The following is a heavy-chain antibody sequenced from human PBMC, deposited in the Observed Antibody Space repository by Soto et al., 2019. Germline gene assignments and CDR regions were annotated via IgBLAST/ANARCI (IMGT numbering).Heavy chain of an antibody. J-gene: IGHJ4*02. CDR2: IYNSATT. CDR1: GDSISTYY. CDR3: ARGRFDFIWGTPAPYLDY. D-gene: IGHD3-16*01. Sequence: SETLSLTCTVSGDSISTYYWTWIRQPPGKGLEWIGYIYNSATTKYNPSLKSRVTISVDTSKNQFSLKLSSVTTADTAVYYCARGRFDFIWGTPAPYLDYWGQGALVTVSS. V-gene: IGHV4-59*01.